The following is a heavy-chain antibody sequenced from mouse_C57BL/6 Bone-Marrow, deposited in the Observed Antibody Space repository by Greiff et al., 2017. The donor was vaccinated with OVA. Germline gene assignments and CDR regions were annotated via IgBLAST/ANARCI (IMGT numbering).Heavy chain of an antibody. CDR1: GYTFTEYT. Sequence: QVHVKQSGAELVKPGASVKLSCKASGYTFTEYTIHWVKQRSGQGLEWIGWFYPGSGSIKYNEKFKDKATLTADKSSSTVYMELSRLTSEDSAVYFCARHEERDYGSSYYAMDYWGQGTSVTVSS. V-gene: IGHV1-62-2*01. CDR2: FYPGSGSI. CDR3: ARHEERDYGSSYYAMDY. D-gene: IGHD1-1*01. J-gene: IGHJ4*01.